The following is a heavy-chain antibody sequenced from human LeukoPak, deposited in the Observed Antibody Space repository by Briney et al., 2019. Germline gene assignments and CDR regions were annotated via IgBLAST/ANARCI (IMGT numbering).Heavy chain of an antibody. V-gene: IGHV3-23*01. D-gene: IGHD2-2*01. CDR3: AKAGTVVVPAAHGMDV. J-gene: IGHJ6*02. Sequence: PGGSLRLSCAASGFTPSRNYMSWVRQAPGKGLEWVSAISGSGGSTYYADSVKGRFTISRDNSKYTLYLQMNSLRAEDTARYYCAKAGTVVVPAAHGMDVWGQGTTVTVSS. CDR1: GFTPSRNY. CDR2: ISGSGGST.